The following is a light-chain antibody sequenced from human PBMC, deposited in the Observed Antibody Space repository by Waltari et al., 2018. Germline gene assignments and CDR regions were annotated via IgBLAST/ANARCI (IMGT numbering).Light chain of an antibody. CDR2: DVT. J-gene: IGLJ3*02. Sequence: QSALTQPASVSGSPGQSITISCIGTSSDIGAYDYVSWYQQTPGKAPKLLIYDVTKWPSGISNRFSGSKSGNTASLTISWLQTDDEAHYYCSSFTSSTTWVFGGGTKVTVL. CDR1: SSDIGAYDY. CDR3: SSFTSSTTWV. V-gene: IGLV2-14*03.